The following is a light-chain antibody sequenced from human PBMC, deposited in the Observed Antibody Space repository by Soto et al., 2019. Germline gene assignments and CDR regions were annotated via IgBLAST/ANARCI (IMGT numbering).Light chain of an antibody. J-gene: IGKJ5*01. CDR1: QSVSSSY. Sequence: EIVLTQSPGTLSLSPGERATLSCRASQSVSSSYLAWYQHKPGRAPRLLIDGTSSRATGIPDRFSGSGSGTDFTLTISSLEPEDFAVYYCQQRSNWPITFGQGTRLEI. CDR2: GTS. V-gene: IGKV3D-20*02. CDR3: QQRSNWPIT.